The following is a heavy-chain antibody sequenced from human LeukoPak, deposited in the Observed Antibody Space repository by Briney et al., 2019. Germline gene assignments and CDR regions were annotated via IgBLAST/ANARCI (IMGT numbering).Heavy chain of an antibody. CDR2: LSAYNGNT. Sequence: ASVKVSCKASGYTFTSYGISWVRQAPGQGLEWLGWLSAYNGNTTYAQKHQGRVTMTTDTSTSTAYMDLRSLRSDDTAVHYCARVCSRYYXHVWPSYPFHYRGQGTLVTVSX. D-gene: IGHD3-16*02. J-gene: IGHJ4*02. CDR1: GYTFTSYG. V-gene: IGHV1-18*01. CDR3: ARVCSRYYXHVWPSYPFHY.